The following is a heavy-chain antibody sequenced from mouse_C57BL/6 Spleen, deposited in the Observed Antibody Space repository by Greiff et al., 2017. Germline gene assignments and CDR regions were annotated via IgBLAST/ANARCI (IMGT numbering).Heavy chain of an antibody. J-gene: IGHJ1*03. CDR1: GFTFSDYG. CDR3: AREGAYCYYDV. Sequence: EVQRVESGGGLVKPGGSLKLSCAAPGFTFSDYGMHWVRQAPETGLEWVAYISSGSSTIYSAVTVTGRFAISRHNAKNTLFLQMTSLRSEDRAMYYCAREGAYCYYDVWGTGATGTVCS. V-gene: IGHV5-17*01. CDR2: ISSGSSTI.